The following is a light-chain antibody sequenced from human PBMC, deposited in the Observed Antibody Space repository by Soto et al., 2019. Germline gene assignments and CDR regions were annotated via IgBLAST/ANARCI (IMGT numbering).Light chain of an antibody. V-gene: IGLV1-40*01. J-gene: IGLJ2*01. CDR2: GNS. Sequence: QSVLTQPPSVSGAPGQRVTISCTGSSSNIGAGYDVHWYLHLPGTAPKLLIFGNSHRPSGVPDRFSASKSGTSASLAITGLQAEEEADYYCQSYDNTLSGVVFGGGTKVTVL. CDR1: SSNIGAGYD. CDR3: QSYDNTLSGVV.